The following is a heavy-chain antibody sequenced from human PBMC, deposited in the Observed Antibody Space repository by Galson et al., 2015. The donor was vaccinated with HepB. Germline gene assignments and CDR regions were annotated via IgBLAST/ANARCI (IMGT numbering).Heavy chain of an antibody. D-gene: IGHD3-22*01. V-gene: IGHV3-48*01. CDR1: GFTLSSYS. CDR2: ISSSSSII. Sequence: SLRLSCAASGFTLSSYSVHWVRQVPGKGLEWVSYISSSSSIIHYADSVRGRLTISRDNAKNSLYLQMNSLRAEDTAVYFCTINFYDSSAYSNYYYYYGMDVWGQGTTVTVSS. J-gene: IGHJ6*02. CDR3: TINFYDSSAYSNYYYYYGMDV.